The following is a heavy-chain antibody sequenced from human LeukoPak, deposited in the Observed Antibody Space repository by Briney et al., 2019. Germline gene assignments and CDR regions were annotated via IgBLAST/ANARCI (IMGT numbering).Heavy chain of an antibody. CDR1: AFTFSSYW. D-gene: IGHD3-3*01. CDR3: ARGKIYDFWSGYLQYYFDY. J-gene: IGHJ4*02. CDR2: INSDGSST. V-gene: IGHV3-74*01. Sequence: GGSLRLSCAASAFTFSSYWMHWVRQAPGKGLVWVSRINSDGSSTSYADSVKGRFTISRDNAKNTLYLQMNSLRAEDTAVYYCARGKIYDFWSGYLQYYFDYWGQGTLVTVSS.